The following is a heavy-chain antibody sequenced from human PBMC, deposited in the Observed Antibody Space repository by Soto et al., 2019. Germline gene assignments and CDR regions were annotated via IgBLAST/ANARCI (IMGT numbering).Heavy chain of an antibody. Sequence: PSETLSLTCTVSGGSISSGGYYWSWIRQHPGKGLEWIGYIYYSGSTYYNPSLKSRVTISVDTSKNQFSLKLSSVTAADTAVYYCARDGEGNGNPGGMEVWGQGTTVTVSS. CDR3: ARDGEGNGNPGGMEV. J-gene: IGHJ6*02. CDR2: IYYSGST. D-gene: IGHD1-1*01. CDR1: GGSISSGGYY. V-gene: IGHV4-31*03.